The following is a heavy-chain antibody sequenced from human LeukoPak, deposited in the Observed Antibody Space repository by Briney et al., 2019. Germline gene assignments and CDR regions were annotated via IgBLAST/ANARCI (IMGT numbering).Heavy chain of an antibody. CDR2: FDPEDGQA. CDR3: AAGGPWDLLTY. CDR1: GDTLTELS. V-gene: IGHV1-24*01. Sequence: ASVKVPCKVSGDTLTELSTHWVRQAPGKGLEWMGGFDPEDGQAIYAQKFQGRVTMTEATSTDTAYMEMNSLRSEDTAVYYCAAGGPWDLLTYWGQGTLVTVSS. J-gene: IGHJ4*02. D-gene: IGHD1-26*01.